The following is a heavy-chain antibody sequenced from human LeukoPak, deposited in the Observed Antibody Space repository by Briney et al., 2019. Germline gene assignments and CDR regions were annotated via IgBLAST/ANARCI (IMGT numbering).Heavy chain of an antibody. CDR3: AKDGRYTYYYYFDY. D-gene: IGHD5-18*01. CDR1: GFTFSSYA. V-gene: IGHV3-23*01. Sequence: GGSLRLSCAASGFTFSSYAMGWVRQAPGKGLEWVSSISNSGGSTYCADSVKGRFTISRDNSKNTLYLQMNSLRAEDTAVYYCAKDGRYTYYYYFDYWGQGTLVTVSS. CDR2: ISNSGGST. J-gene: IGHJ4*02.